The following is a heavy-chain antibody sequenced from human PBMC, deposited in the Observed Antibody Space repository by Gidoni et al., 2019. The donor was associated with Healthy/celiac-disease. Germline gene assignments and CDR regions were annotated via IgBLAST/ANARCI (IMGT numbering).Heavy chain of an antibody. CDR1: GGTFSSYA. Sequence: QVQLMQSGAEVKQPGSSVKVSCNASGGTFSSYAISWVRQAPGQGLEWRGGIIPIFGTANYAQKFQGRVTITADKSTSTAYMELSSLRSEDTAVYYCARDLAAAFWYWGQGTLVTVSS. V-gene: IGHV1-69*06. CDR3: ARDLAAAFWY. CDR2: IIPIFGTA. D-gene: IGHD6-13*01. J-gene: IGHJ4*02.